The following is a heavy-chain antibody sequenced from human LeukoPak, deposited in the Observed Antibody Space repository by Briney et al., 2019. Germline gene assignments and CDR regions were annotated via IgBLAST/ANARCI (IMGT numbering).Heavy chain of an antibody. V-gene: IGHV4-34*01. CDR2: INHSGST. CDR3: ARAKYSFFDY. Sequence: SETLSLTCAVYGGSFSGYYWSWVRQPPGKGLEWIGEINHSGSTNYNPSLKSRVTISVDTSKNQFSLKLSSVTAADTAVYYCARAKYSFFDYWGQGTLVTVSS. CDR1: GGSFSGYY. D-gene: IGHD2/OR15-2a*01. J-gene: IGHJ4*02.